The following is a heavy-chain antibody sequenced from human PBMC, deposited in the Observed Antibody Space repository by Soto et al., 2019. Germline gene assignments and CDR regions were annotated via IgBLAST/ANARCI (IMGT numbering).Heavy chain of an antibody. Sequence: ASVKVSCKASGYTFTSYGISWVRQAPGQGLEWMGWINTYNGNTNYAQKLQGRVAMTTDTSTSTAYMELRSLRSDDTAVYYCARARQRYYYDSSGSFDPWGQGTLVTVSS. J-gene: IGHJ5*02. D-gene: IGHD3-22*01. V-gene: IGHV1-18*01. CDR3: ARARQRYYYDSSGSFDP. CDR2: INTYNGNT. CDR1: GYTFTSYG.